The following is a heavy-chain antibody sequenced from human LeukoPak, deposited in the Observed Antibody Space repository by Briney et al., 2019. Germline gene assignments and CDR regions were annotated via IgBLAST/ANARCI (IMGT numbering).Heavy chain of an antibody. CDR1: EFTFSSYG. CDR2: IRYDGSNK. V-gene: IGHV3-30*02. J-gene: IGHJ6*03. Sequence: GGSLRLSCAASEFTFSSYGMHWVRQAPGKGLEWVAFIRYDGSNKYYADSVKGRFTISRDNSKNTLYLQMNSLRAEDTAVYYCAKASGSSSWYLRSRDYYYYMDVWGKGTTVTISS. D-gene: IGHD6-13*01. CDR3: AKASGSSSWYLRSRDYYYYMDV.